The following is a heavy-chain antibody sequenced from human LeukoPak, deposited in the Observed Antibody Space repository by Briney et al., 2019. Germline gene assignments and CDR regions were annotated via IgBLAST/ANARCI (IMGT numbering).Heavy chain of an antibody. D-gene: IGHD5-18*01. CDR2: MSGSGSTI. CDR1: AFSFSDYH. CDR3: AKDPNTAMVPYFDY. Sequence: PGGSLRLSCAASAFSFSDYHMSWIRQAPGKGLEWVSYMSGSGSTISYADSVKGRFTISRDNAKNSLYLQMNSLRAEDTAVYYCAKDPNTAMVPYFDYWGQGTLVTVSS. J-gene: IGHJ4*02. V-gene: IGHV3-11*01.